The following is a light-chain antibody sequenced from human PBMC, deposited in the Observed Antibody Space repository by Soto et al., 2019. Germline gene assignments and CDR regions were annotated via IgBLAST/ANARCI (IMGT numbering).Light chain of an antibody. V-gene: IGKV3-20*01. J-gene: IGKJ1*01. CDR1: QTVSSIY. CDR2: NGS. CDR3: QQYHSSLWT. Sequence: EIVLTQSPGTLSLSPGERATLSCRASQTVSSIYLAWYQQKPGQAPRLVIYNGSSRATGIPDRFSGSGSGTDFTLTISRLEPEDFGVYYCQQYHSSLWTFGQGTKV.